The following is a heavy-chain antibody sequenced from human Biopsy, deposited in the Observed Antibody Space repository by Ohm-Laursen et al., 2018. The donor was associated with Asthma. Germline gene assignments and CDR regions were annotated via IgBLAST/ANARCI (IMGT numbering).Heavy chain of an antibody. CDR1: GFAVSRDY. V-gene: IGHV3-53*01. D-gene: IGHD3-22*01. J-gene: IGHJ4*02. CDR2: IYSGGTS. Sequence: SLRLSCAASGFAVSRDYMFWVRQAPGKGLEWVSVIYSGGTSHTADSVRGRFTISRDYSENTLYLQMRSLRAEDTAVYYCARGDSSNWPHYYFDYWGQGTLVTVSS. CDR3: ARGDSSNWPHYYFDY.